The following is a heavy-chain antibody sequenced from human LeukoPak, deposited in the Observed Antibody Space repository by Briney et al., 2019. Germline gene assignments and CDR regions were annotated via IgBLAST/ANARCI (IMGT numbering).Heavy chain of an antibody. CDR2: ISSSSSYI. V-gene: IGHV3-21*01. Sequence: GGSLRLSCAASGFKFSDFGMHWVRQAPGKGLEWVSSISSSSSYIYYADSVKGRFTISRDNAKNSLYLQMNSLRAEDTAVYYCARGEKYSSSWYNAFDFWGQGTMVTVSS. CDR1: GFKFSDFG. CDR3: ARGEKYSSSWYNAFDF. D-gene: IGHD6-13*01. J-gene: IGHJ3*01.